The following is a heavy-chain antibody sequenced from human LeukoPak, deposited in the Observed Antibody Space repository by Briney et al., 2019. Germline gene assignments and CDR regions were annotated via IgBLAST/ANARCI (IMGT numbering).Heavy chain of an antibody. V-gene: IGHV3-21*01. CDR3: ARNYGGNSDFDY. CDR2: ISSSSSYI. Sequence: PGGSLRLSCAASGFTLSSYNMNWVRQAPGKGLEWVSSISSSSSYIYYADSVKGRFTISRDNAKNSLYLQMNSLRAEDTAVYYCARNYGGNSDFDYWGQGTLVTVSS. CDR1: GFTLSSYN. J-gene: IGHJ4*02. D-gene: IGHD4-23*01.